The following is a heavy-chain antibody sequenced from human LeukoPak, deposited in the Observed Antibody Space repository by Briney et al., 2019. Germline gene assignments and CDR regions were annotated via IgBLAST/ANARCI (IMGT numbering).Heavy chain of an antibody. D-gene: IGHD3-3*01. CDR2: INPSGGST. J-gene: IGHJ6*03. V-gene: IGHV1-46*01. Sequence: ASVKVSCKASGYTFTSYYMHWVRQAPGQGLEWMGIINPSGGSTSYAQKFQGRVTMTRDTSTSTAYMELRSLRSDDTAVYYCARDRYDFWSGYLDYYYYYYMDVWGKGTTVTVSS. CDR3: ARDRYDFWSGYLDYYYYYYMDV. CDR1: GYTFTSYY.